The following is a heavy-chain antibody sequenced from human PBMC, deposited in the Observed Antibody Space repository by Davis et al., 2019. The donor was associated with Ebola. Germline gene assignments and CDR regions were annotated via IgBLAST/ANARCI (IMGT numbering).Heavy chain of an antibody. Sequence: GESLKISCAASGFTFSSYSMNWVRQAPGKGLEWVSYISSSGSTIYYADSVKGRFTISRDNAKNSLYLQMNSLRAEDTAVYYCARDAYYYDSSGYYYRVGIPFDYWGQGTLVTVSS. CDR1: GFTFSSYS. CDR2: ISSSGSTI. CDR3: ARDAYYYDSSGYYYRVGIPFDY. J-gene: IGHJ4*02. V-gene: IGHV3-48*04. D-gene: IGHD3-22*01.